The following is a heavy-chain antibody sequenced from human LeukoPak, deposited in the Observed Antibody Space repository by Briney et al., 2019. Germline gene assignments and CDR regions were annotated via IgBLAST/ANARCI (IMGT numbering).Heavy chain of an antibody. CDR1: GGSVSSTSYY. V-gene: IGHV4-39*01. CDR3: ARQGFRSTWFDP. J-gene: IGHJ5*02. Sequence: SETLSLTCTVSGGSVSSTSYYWGRIRQPPGKGLEWIGSFYYSGSSYYNPSLKSRVTISVDTSKNQFSLKVNSVTAADTAVYYCARQGFRSTWFDPWGQGTLVTVSS. CDR2: FYYSGSS.